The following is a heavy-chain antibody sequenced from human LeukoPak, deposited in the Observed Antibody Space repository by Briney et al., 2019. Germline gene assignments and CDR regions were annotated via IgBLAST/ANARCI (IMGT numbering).Heavy chain of an antibody. CDR2: ITTSSSYI. D-gene: IGHD2-15*01. CDR1: GFTFSTYY. J-gene: IGHJ6*03. V-gene: IGHV3-21*04. CDR3: AREEQIFSYYMDV. Sequence: GGSLRLSCAASGFTFSTYYMNWVRQAPGKGLEWVSSITTSSSYIYYADSVKGRFTISRDNAKNSLYLQMNSVRAEDTAVYYCAREEQIFSYYMDVWGKGTTVTVSS.